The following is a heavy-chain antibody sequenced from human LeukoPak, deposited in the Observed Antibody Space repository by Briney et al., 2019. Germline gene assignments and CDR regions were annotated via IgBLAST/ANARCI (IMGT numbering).Heavy chain of an antibody. CDR2: IHPSGST. Sequence: SETLSLTCTVSGDSISRYYWSWIRQPAGKGLEWIGRIHPSGSTNYNPSLESRVTLSVDTSKNQFSLKLSSVTAADTAVYYCARERQAGYSSFDYFDYWGQGTLVTVPS. V-gene: IGHV4-4*07. CDR3: ARERQAGYSSFDYFDY. J-gene: IGHJ4*02. D-gene: IGHD6-19*01. CDR1: GDSISRYY.